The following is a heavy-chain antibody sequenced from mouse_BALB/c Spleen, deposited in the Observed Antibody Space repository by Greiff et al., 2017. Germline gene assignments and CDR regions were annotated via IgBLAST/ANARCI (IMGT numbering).Heavy chain of an antibody. CDR3: ARLGYYIAMDY. Sequence: EVHLVESGGGLVQPGGSRKLSCAASGFTFSSFGMHWVRQAPEKGLEWVAYISSGSSTIYYADTVKGRFTISRDNPKNTLFLQMTSLRSEDTAMYYCARLGYYIAMDYWGQGTSVTVSS. D-gene: IGHD2-3*01. CDR2: ISSGSSTI. V-gene: IGHV5-17*02. J-gene: IGHJ4*01. CDR1: GFTFSSFG.